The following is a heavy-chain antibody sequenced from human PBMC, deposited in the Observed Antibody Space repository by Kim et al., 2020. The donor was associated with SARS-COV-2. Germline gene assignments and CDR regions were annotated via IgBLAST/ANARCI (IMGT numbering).Heavy chain of an antibody. Sequence: GGSLRLSCAASGFTFSSYAMHWVRQAPGKGLEWVAVISYDGSNKYYADSVKGRFTISRDNSKNTLYLQMNSLRAEDTAVYYCARDRGQEWGLQLILNYWGQGTLVTVSS. CDR1: GFTFSSYA. J-gene: IGHJ4*02. V-gene: IGHV3-30-3*01. CDR3: ARDRGQEWGLQLILNY. CDR2: ISYDGSNK. D-gene: IGHD1-26*01.